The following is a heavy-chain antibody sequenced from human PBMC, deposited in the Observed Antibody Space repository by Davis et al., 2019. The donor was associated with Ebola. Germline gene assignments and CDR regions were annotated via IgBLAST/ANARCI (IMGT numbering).Heavy chain of an antibody. CDR3: ARDVAGRAGY. Sequence: GESLKISCAASEFTFSSYNMNWVRQAPGKGLEWVSSISSSGRYISYADSVKGRFIISRDGAKNSLYLQMNSLRADDTAVYYCARDVAGRAGYWGQGTLVTVSS. J-gene: IGHJ4*02. CDR2: ISSSGRYI. V-gene: IGHV3-21*06. CDR1: EFTFSSYN. D-gene: IGHD1-14*01.